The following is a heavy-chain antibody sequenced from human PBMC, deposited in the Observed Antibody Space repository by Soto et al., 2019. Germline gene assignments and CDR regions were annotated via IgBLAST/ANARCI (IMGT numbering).Heavy chain of an antibody. J-gene: IGHJ6*02. CDR2: ISYDGSNK. CDR1: GFTFSSYG. CDR3: ASRGSGYDYYYYYGMDV. V-gene: IGHV3-30*03. D-gene: IGHD5-12*01. Sequence: GGSLRLSCAASGFTFSSYGMHWVRQAPGKGLEWVAVISYDGSNKYYVDSVKGRFTISRDNSKNTLYLQMNSLRAEDTAVYYCASRGSGYDYYYYYGMDVWGQGTTVTVSS.